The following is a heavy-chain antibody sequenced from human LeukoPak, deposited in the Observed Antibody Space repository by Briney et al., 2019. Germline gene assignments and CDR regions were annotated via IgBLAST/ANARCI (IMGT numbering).Heavy chain of an antibody. Sequence: ASETLSLTCTVSGGSISSSSYYWGWIRQPPGKGLEWIGSIYYSGSTNYNPSLKSRVTISVDTSKNQFSLKLSSVTAADTAVYYCARGTMKGSPPAYMDVWGKGTTVTISS. D-gene: IGHD3-10*01. CDR2: IYYSGST. J-gene: IGHJ6*03. V-gene: IGHV4-39*07. CDR3: ARGTMKGSPPAYMDV. CDR1: GGSISSSSYY.